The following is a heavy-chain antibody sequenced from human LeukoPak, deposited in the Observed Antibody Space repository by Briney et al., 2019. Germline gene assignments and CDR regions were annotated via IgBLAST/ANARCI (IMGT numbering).Heavy chain of an antibody. D-gene: IGHD3-22*01. Sequence: PGXSLRLSCAASGFTFSSYSMNWVRQAPGKGLEWVSSISSSSSYIYYADSVKGRFTISRDNAKNSLYLQMNSLRAEDTAVYYCARDLYYDSSGSRSSAFDIWGQGTMVTVSS. CDR2: ISSSSSYI. CDR3: ARDLYYDSSGSRSSAFDI. J-gene: IGHJ3*02. CDR1: GFTFSSYS. V-gene: IGHV3-21*01.